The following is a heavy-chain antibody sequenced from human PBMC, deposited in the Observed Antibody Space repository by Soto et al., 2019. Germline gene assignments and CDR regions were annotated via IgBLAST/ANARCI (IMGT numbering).Heavy chain of an antibody. CDR1: GGSITSGTYY. J-gene: IGHJ4*02. CDR3: ARQGGVDCSGGSCYSTLAPDY. Sequence: QLELQESGPGLVKPSETLSLTCTVSGGSITSGTYYWGWIRQPPGKGLEWIATIYDSGTTYHNPSLKSRVTIAVDTSKNQFSLKLRSVTAADTAVYYCARQGGVDCSGGSCYSTLAPDYWGQGTLVTVSS. V-gene: IGHV4-39*01. CDR2: IYDSGTT. D-gene: IGHD2-15*01.